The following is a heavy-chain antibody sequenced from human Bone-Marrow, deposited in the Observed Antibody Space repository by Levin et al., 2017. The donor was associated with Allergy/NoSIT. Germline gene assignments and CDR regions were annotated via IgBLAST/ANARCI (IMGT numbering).Heavy chain of an antibody. CDR3: ARSVVWFAHYYFDF. CDR2: INPNNGNT. CDR1: GYTFTNNG. Sequence: ASVKVSCKASGYTFTNNGISWVRQVPGQGLEWLGWINPNNGNTDYAQSLQGRVTLTTDTSTSTTYMELRRLRPDDTAVYYCARSVVWFAHYYFDFWGQGTLVTVSS. J-gene: IGHJ4*02. D-gene: IGHD3/OR15-3a*01. V-gene: IGHV1-18*01.